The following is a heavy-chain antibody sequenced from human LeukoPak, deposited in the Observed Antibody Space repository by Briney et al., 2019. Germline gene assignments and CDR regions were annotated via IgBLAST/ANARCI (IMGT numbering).Heavy chain of an antibody. CDR1: GFTFSSYA. D-gene: IGHD2-2*01. CDR2: ISGSGGST. V-gene: IGHV3-23*01. Sequence: GGSLRLSCEASGFTFSSYAMSWVRQAPGKGLEWVSGISGSGGSTYYADSVKGRFTISRDNTKNTLYLQMNSLRAEDTAVYYCAKDRHAPGRYCSSTSCFPFDSWGQGTLVTVSS. CDR3: AKDRHAPGRYCSSTSCFPFDS. J-gene: IGHJ5*01.